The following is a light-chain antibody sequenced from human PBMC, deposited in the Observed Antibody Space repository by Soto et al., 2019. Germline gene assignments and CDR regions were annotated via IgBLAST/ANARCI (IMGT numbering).Light chain of an antibody. CDR3: SSYTSSSTLV. J-gene: IGLJ3*02. CDR2: EVG. V-gene: IGLV2-14*01. CDR1: SSDVGGYKY. Sequence: QSVLTQPASVSGSPGQSITISCSGTSSDVGGYKYVSWYQQHLGKAPKLMIYEVGNRPSGVSQRFSGSKSGNTASLTIFGLQAEDEADYYCSSYTSSSTLVFGGGTKLTVL.